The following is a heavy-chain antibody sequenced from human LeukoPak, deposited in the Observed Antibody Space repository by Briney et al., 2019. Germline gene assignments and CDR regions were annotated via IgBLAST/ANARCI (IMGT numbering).Heavy chain of an antibody. CDR3: ARRYGRFGVVYFDY. CDR1: GGSISGGTYF. CDR2: IYYSGST. V-gene: IGHV4-39*01. D-gene: IGHD3-3*01. Sequence: SETLSLTCTVSGGSISGGTYFWDWIRQPPGKGLEWIGTIYYSGSTYYNPSLKSRVTISVDTSKNQFSLKLNSMTAADTAVYYCARRYGRFGVVYFDYWGQGTLVTVSS. J-gene: IGHJ4*02.